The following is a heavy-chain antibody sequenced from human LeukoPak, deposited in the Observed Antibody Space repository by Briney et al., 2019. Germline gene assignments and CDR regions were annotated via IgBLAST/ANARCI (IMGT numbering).Heavy chain of an antibody. V-gene: IGHV3-74*03. CDR3: ARGPPWYFDL. CDR2: LNGDGSST. CDR1: GFTFSSYW. D-gene: IGHD6-25*01. J-gene: IGHJ2*01. Sequence: GGSLRLSCAASGFTFSSYWMHWVRQAPGKGLVWVSRLNGDGSSTAYADSVKGRFTISRDNAKNTLYLQMNSLTAEDTAVYYCARGPPWYFDLGGGGTLVTVSS.